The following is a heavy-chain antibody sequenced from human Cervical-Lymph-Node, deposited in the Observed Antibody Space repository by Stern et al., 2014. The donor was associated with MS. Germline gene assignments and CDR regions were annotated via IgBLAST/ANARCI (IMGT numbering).Heavy chain of an antibody. V-gene: IGHV1-46*04. D-gene: IGHD1-1*01. CDR2: IKPRGGGT. J-gene: IGHJ4*02. CDR3: ARVEGGTGSWND. CDR1: GYTFTSYW. Sequence: VQLVESGAEVKKPGASVKVSCKASGYTFTSYWIHWVRQAPGQGLEWMGIIKPRGGGTIYAQKVKGRVTMTRDPSNSTLYMECTNLRCEGTAVYYCARVEGGTGSWNDWGQGTLLTVSS.